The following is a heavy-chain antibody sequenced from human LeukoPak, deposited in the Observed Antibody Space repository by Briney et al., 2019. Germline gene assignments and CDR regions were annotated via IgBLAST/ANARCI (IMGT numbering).Heavy chain of an antibody. V-gene: IGHV1-2*02. CDR3: ARAEGSGYYRHRDY. D-gene: IGHD3-22*01. CDR2: IFPNSGGT. Sequence: ASVKVSCKASGYTFTGYYMHWVRQAPGQGVEWMGWIFPNSGGTNYAQKFQGRVTMTRDTSISTAYMELRRVTSDDKAMYYCARAEGSGYYRHRDYWGQGTLVTVSS. CDR1: GYTFTGYY. J-gene: IGHJ4*02.